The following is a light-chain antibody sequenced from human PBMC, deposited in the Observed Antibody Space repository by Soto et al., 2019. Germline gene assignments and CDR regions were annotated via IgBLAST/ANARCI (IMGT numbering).Light chain of an antibody. CDR2: NSS. CDR3: QHRSNWPLS. J-gene: IGKJ5*01. Sequence: EIVLTQSPATLSLSPGERATLSCRASQSISNYLAWYQQKPGQATRLVIYNSSNRVTGIPARFSGSGSGTDFTLTSSRLEAEDFAVYYCQHRSNWPLSCGQGTRLEI. CDR1: QSISNY. V-gene: IGKV3-11*01.